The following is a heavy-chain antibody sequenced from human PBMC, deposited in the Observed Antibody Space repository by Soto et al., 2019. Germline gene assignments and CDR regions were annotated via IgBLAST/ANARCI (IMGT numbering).Heavy chain of an antibody. CDR2: IYHSGST. CDR1: GGSISSGGYS. CDR3: ARARVTTGYWYFDL. Sequence: TLSLTCAVSGGSISSGGYSWSWIRQPPGKGLEWIGYIYHSGSTYYNPSLKSRVTISVDRSENQFSLKLSSVTAADTAVYYCARARVTTGYWYFDLWGRGTLVTVSS. D-gene: IGHD4-17*01. J-gene: IGHJ2*01. V-gene: IGHV4-30-2*01.